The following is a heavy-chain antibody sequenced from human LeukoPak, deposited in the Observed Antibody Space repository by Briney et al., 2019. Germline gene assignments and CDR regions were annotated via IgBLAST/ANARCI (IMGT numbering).Heavy chain of an antibody. CDR1: GGSISSYY. Sequence: PSETLSLTCTVSGGSISSYYWSWIRQPPGKGLEWIGYIYYSGSTNYNPSLKSRVTISVDTSKNQFSLKLSSVTAADTAVYYCARVRGSSSWPPNDAFDIWGQGTMVTVSS. CDR2: IYYSGST. V-gene: IGHV4-59*08. D-gene: IGHD6-13*01. J-gene: IGHJ3*02. CDR3: ARVRGSSSWPPNDAFDI.